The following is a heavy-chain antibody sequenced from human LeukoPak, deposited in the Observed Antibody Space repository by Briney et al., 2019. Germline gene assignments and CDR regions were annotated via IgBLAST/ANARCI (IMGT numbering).Heavy chain of an antibody. V-gene: IGHV3-23*01. D-gene: IGHD3-22*01. CDR1: GFTVSNMY. J-gene: IGHJ3*02. CDR2: ISGSGGST. CDR3: AKAFYYYDSSGYYSRSDAFDI. Sequence: QSGGSLRLSCAASGFTVSNMYMSWVRQAPGKGLEWVSVISGSGGSTSYADSVKGRFTVSRDNSKNTLYLQMNSLRAEDTAVYYCAKAFYYYDSSGYYSRSDAFDIWGQGTMVTVSS.